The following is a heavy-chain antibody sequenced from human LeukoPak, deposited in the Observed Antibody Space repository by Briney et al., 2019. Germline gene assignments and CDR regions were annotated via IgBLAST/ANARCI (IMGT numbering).Heavy chain of an antibody. Sequence: PGGSLRRSCAASGFTFSDYYMSWIRQAPGKGLEWVSYISSSSSYTNYADSVKGRFTISRDNAKNSLYLQMNSLRAEDTAVYYCAREVGYCSGGSCYGGGWFDPWGQGTLVTVSS. CDR3: AREVGYCSGGSCYGGGWFDP. CDR2: ISSSSSYT. J-gene: IGHJ5*02. D-gene: IGHD2-15*01. CDR1: GFTFSDYY. V-gene: IGHV3-11*05.